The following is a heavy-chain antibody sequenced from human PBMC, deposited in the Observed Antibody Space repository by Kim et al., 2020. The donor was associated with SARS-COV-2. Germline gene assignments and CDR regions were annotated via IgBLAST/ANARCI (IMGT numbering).Heavy chain of an antibody. Sequence: ADSVKGRFTIARDNSKNTLYLQMNSLRAEDTAVYYCARDLSGWYGDAFDIWGQGTMVTVSS. V-gene: IGHV3-53*01. J-gene: IGHJ3*02. D-gene: IGHD6-19*01. CDR3: ARDLSGWYGDAFDI.